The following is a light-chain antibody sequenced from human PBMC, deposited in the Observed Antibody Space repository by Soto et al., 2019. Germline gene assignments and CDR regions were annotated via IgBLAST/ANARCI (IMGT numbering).Light chain of an antibody. V-gene: IGLV2-23*02. J-gene: IGLJ1*01. Sequence: QSVLTQPASVSGSPGQSITISCTGTSSNVGSYQLVSWYQQHPGKALKLMIFEVNKRPSGVSNRFSGSKSGNTSALTISGLKVEDEAHYYFCSSGGRPTYVFGTGTKVTVL. CDR2: EVN. CDR1: SSNVGSYQL. CDR3: CSSGGRPTYV.